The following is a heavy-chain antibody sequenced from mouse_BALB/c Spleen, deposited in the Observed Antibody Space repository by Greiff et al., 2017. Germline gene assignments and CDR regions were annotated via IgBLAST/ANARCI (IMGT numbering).Heavy chain of an antibody. CDR1: GFTFSSFG. CDR3: ARGDGNYVGFAY. D-gene: IGHD2-1*01. Sequence: EVMLVESGGGLVQPGGSRKLSCAASGFTFSSFGMHWVRQAPEKGLEWVAYISSGSSTIYYADTVKGRFTISRDNPKNTLFLQMTSLRSEDTAMYYCARGDGNYVGFAYWGQGTLVTVSA. J-gene: IGHJ3*01. V-gene: IGHV5-17*02. CDR2: ISSGSSTI.